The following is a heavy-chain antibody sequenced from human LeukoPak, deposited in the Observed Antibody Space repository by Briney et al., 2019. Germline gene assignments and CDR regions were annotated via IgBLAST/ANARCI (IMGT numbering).Heavy chain of an antibody. D-gene: IGHD1-26*01. CDR3: ARDAVGARAFDF. J-gene: IGHJ3*01. CDR1: GYIFTNFG. CDR2: ISAYNGAA. Sequence: GASVKVSCKASGYIFTNFGITWVRQAPGQGLEWLGWISAYNGAARYGPRFQGRVTMTTDTSTNTAFIELRDLRSDDTAFYYCARDAVGARAFDFWGQGTMVIVSS. V-gene: IGHV1-18*01.